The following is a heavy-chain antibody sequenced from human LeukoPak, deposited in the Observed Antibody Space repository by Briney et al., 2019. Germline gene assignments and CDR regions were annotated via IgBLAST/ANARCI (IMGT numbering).Heavy chain of an antibody. CDR3: AREADGYNILYYYYGMDV. CDR2: ISYDGSNK. D-gene: IGHD5-24*01. J-gene: IGHJ6*02. CDR1: GFSFTTYG. Sequence: GTSLRLSCAASGFSFTTYGMHWVRQAPGKGLEWVAVISYDGSNKYYADSVKGRFTISRDNSKNTLYLQMNSLRAEDTAVYYCAREADGYNILYYYYGMDVWGQGTTVTVSS. V-gene: IGHV3-30*03.